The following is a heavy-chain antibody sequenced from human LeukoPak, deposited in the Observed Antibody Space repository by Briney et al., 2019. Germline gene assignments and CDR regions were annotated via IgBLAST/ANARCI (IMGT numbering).Heavy chain of an antibody. Sequence: SETLSLTCTVSGGSISSYYWSWIRQPPGKGLKWIGYNYSGTTNYNPSLKSRVTISVDTSKNQFSLKLSSVTAADTAVYYCARGVYIAAAQYAYWGQGTLVTVSS. J-gene: IGHJ4*02. CDR3: ARGVYIAAAQYAY. CDR2: NYSGTT. CDR1: GGSISSYY. D-gene: IGHD6-13*01. V-gene: IGHV4-59*01.